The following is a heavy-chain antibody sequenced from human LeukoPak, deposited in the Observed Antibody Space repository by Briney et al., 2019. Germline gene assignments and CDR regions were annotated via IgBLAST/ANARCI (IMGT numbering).Heavy chain of an antibody. Sequence: ASVKVSCKASGYTSTSYYMHWVRQAPGQGLEWMGIINPSGGSTSYAQKFQGRVTMTRDTSTSTVYMELSSLRSEDTAVYYCARAPRYYDSSGYYGGNYWGQGTLVTVSS. CDR2: INPSGGST. CDR3: ARAPRYYDSSGYYGGNY. CDR1: GYTSTSYY. V-gene: IGHV1-46*01. J-gene: IGHJ4*02. D-gene: IGHD3-22*01.